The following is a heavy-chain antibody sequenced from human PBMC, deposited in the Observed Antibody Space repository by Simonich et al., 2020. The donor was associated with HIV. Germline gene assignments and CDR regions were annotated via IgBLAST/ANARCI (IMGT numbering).Heavy chain of an antibody. Sequence: QVQLLESGGGVVQPGRSLRLSCAASGFTFSSYAMHWVRQAPGKGLEWVAVISYDGSNKYYADSVKGRFNISRENTNNTLYLQMNSLRAEDTAVYYCASGGSISSVWADDYWGQGTLVTVSS. J-gene: IGHJ4*02. CDR3: ASGGSISSVWADDY. CDR1: GFTFSSYA. CDR2: ISYDGSNK. D-gene: IGHD3-16*01. V-gene: IGHV3-30*07.